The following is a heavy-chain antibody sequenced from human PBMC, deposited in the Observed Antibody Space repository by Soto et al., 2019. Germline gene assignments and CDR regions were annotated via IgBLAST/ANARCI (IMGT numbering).Heavy chain of an antibody. Sequence: QVQLVESGGGVVQPGRSLRLSCAASGFTFSSYGMHWVRQAPGKGLAWVAVIWYDGSNKYYADSVKGRFTISRDNSKNTLYLQMNSLRAEDTAVYYCARSLGMGGFDPWGQGTLVTVSS. CDR2: IWYDGSNK. J-gene: IGHJ5*02. CDR3: ARSLGMGGFDP. D-gene: IGHD7-27*01. V-gene: IGHV3-33*01. CDR1: GFTFSSYG.